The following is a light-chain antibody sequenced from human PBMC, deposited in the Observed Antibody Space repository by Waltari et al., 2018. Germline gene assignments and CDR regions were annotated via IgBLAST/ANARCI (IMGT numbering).Light chain of an antibody. CDR3: QKYVNLPAT. Sequence: IVLTQSPGTLSLSPGERATLSCRASQSVGRSLAWYQKKPGQAPRLLIYDASSRVTAIPDRFSGSGSGTDFSLTISRLEPEDFAVYYCQKYVNLPATFGQGTTVEIK. V-gene: IGKV3-20*01. CDR1: QSVGRS. J-gene: IGKJ1*01. CDR2: DAS.